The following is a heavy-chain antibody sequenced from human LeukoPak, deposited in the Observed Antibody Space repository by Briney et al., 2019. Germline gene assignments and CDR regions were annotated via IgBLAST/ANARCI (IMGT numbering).Heavy chain of an antibody. J-gene: IGHJ4*02. CDR3: ARQGIRPY. D-gene: IGHD6-13*01. V-gene: IGHV4-39*01. CDR1: GGSISSSSYY. Sequence: SETLSLTCTVSGGSISSSSYYWGWIRQPPGKGLEWIGSIYYSGSTYYNPALKSRVTISVDTSTNQFSLKLSSVTAADTAVYYCARQGIRPYWGQGTLVTVSS. CDR2: IYYSGST.